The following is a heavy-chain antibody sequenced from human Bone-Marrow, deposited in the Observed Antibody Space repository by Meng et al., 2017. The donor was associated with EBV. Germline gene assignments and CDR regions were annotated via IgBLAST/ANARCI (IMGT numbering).Heavy chain of an antibody. CDR3: ARGYGGNSISLLDY. CDR2: ISYDGSNK. D-gene: IGHD4-23*01. Sequence: QVQLVESGGGVVQPGWSLRRAFSASGFTFSSYAMHWVRQAPGKGLEWVAVISYDGSNKYYADSVKGRFTISRDNSKNTLYLQMNSLRAEDTAVYYCARGYGGNSISLLDYWGQGTLVTVSS. CDR1: GFTFSSYA. V-gene: IGHV3-30-3*01. J-gene: IGHJ4*02.